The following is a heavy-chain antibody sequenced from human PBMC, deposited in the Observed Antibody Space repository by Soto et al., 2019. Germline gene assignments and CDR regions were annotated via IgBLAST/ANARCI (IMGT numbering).Heavy chain of an antibody. Sequence: GGSLRLSCAASGFTFSSYAMHWVRQAPGKGLEWVAVISYDGSNKYYADSVKGRFTISRDNSKNTLYLQMNSLRAEDTAVYYCAREQTYYYDSSGYFHDAFDIWGQGTMVTVSS. V-gene: IGHV3-30-3*01. D-gene: IGHD3-22*01. J-gene: IGHJ3*02. CDR2: ISYDGSNK. CDR3: AREQTYYYDSSGYFHDAFDI. CDR1: GFTFSSYA.